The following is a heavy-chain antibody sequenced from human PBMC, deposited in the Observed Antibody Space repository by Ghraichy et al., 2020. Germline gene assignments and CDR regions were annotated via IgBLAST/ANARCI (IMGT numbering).Heavy chain of an antibody. Sequence: SVKVSCKASGGTFSSYAISWVRQAPGQGLEWMGRIIPILGIANYAQKFQGRVTITADKSTSTAYMELSSLRSEDTAVYYCARDKDCTNGVCYGSEELLDYWGQGTLVTVSS. J-gene: IGHJ4*02. V-gene: IGHV1-69*04. D-gene: IGHD2-8*01. CDR3: ARDKDCTNGVCYGSEELLDY. CDR1: GGTFSSYA. CDR2: IIPILGIA.